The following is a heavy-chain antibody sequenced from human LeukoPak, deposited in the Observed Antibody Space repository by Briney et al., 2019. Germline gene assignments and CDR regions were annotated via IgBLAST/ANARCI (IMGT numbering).Heavy chain of an antibody. D-gene: IGHD2-8*01. CDR1: GFTFSNYW. J-gene: IGHJ4*02. V-gene: IGHV3-74*01. CDR3: AKIAPPGVY. Sequence: GGSLRLSCAASGFTFSNYWMHWVRQAPGKGLVWVSHINGDGSSTRYADFVKGRFTVSRDNAKNTLYLQMNSLRAEDTAVYFCAKIAPPGVYWSQGTLVTVSS. CDR2: INGDGSST.